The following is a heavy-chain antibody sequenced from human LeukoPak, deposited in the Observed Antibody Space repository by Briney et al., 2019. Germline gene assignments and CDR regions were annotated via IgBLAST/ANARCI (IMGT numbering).Heavy chain of an antibody. CDR2: IYYSGST. CDR1: GGSISSYY. J-gene: IGHJ4*02. Sequence: PSETLPLTCTVSGGSISSYYWSWIRQPPGKGLEWIGYIYYSGSTNYNPSLKSRVTISVDTPKNQFSLKLSSVTAADTAVYYCARDKGHFDVDYWGQGTLVTVSS. CDR3: ARDKGHFDVDY. V-gene: IGHV4-59*12. D-gene: IGHD3-9*01.